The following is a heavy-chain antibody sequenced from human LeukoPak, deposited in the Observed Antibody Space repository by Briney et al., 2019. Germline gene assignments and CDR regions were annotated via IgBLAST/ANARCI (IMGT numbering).Heavy chain of an antibody. V-gene: IGHV3-7*03. CDR1: GFTFTNHW. CDR3: ARGGSRQPFDY. J-gene: IGHJ4*02. Sequence: GGSLRLSCVTSGFTFTNHWMSWVRQAPGKGLEWVANIREDGGHTNYVDSVKGRFTISRDNAKNSLYLQMNSLRAEDTAVYYCARGGSRQPFDYWGQGTLVTVSS. CDR2: IREDGGHT. D-gene: IGHD1-26*01.